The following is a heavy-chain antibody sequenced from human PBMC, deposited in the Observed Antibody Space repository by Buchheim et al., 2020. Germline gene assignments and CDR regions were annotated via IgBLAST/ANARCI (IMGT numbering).Heavy chain of an antibody. D-gene: IGHD5-24*01. CDR3: AREMATFDY. V-gene: IGHV3-48*03. J-gene: IGHJ4*02. CDR2: ISSSGSTI. CDR1: GFTFSSYE. Sequence: EVQLVESGGGLVQPGESLRLSCAASGFTFSSYEMNWVRQAPGKGLEWVSYISSSGSTIYYADSVKGGVTIYRDNAKNSRYMKMNSLRAEDTAVYYCAREMATFDYWGQGTL.